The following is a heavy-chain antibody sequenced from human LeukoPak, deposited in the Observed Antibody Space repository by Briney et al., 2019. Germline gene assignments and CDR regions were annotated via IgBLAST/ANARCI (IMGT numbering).Heavy chain of an antibody. CDR3: ARGYYYDSSGYPPPGY. V-gene: IGHV1-2*04. CDR1: GYTFTGYY. J-gene: IGHJ4*02. D-gene: IGHD3-22*01. Sequence: ASVKVSCKASGYTFTGYYMHWVRQAPGQGLEWMGWINPNSGGTNYAQKFQGWVTMTRDTSISTAYMELSSLRSEDTAVYYCARGYYYDSSGYPPPGYWGQGTLVTVSS. CDR2: INPNSGGT.